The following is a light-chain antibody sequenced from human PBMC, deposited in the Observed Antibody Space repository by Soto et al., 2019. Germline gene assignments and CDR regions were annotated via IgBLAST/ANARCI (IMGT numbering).Light chain of an antibody. V-gene: IGKV1-33*01. CDR1: QDISNY. CDR3: QQYDRLPYN. CDR2: DAS. Sequence: DIQMTQSPSSLSASVGDRGTITCQASQDISNYLNWYQQKPGKAPRLLIYDASNLKTGVPSRFSGTGSGTDFTFTISGLQPEDIATYYCQQYDRLPYNFGPGTKVDIK. J-gene: IGKJ3*01.